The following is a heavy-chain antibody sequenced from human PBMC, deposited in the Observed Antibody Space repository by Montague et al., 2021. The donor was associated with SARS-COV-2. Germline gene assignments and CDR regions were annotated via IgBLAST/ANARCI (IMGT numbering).Heavy chain of an antibody. D-gene: IGHD3-10*01. CDR2: ISSSSSYI. CDR1: GFTFSSYS. V-gene: IGHV3-21*01. Sequence: SLRLSCAASGFTFSSYSMNWVRQAPGKGLEWVSSISSSSSYIYYADSVKGRFTISRDNAKTSLYLQMTSLRAEDTAVYYCARAAVRGVIEHIYGMDVWGQGTTVTVSS. J-gene: IGHJ6*02. CDR3: ARAAVRGVIEHIYGMDV.